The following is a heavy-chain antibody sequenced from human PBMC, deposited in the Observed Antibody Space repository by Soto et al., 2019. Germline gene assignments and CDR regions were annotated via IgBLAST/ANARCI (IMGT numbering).Heavy chain of an antibody. CDR2: INQDGSQT. CDR3: ARDGVISPAHLDY. V-gene: IGHV3-7*01. J-gene: IGHJ4*02. Sequence: WGPLRLSCTGSGFTFSDFCMHWVRQAPGKGLEWVADINQDGSQTYYLNSVKGRLTTSRDNAKNSLFLQMSSLTAEDTVVYYCARDGVISPAHLDYWGQGTLVTVYS. D-gene: IGHD3-16*02. CDR1: GFTFSDFC.